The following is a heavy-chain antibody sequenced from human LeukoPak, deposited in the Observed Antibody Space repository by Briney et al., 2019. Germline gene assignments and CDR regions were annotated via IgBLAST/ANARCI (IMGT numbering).Heavy chain of an antibody. V-gene: IGHV3-30*04. CDR1: GFTFSSYV. J-gene: IGHJ4*02. Sequence: GGSLRLSCAASGFTFSSYVMHWVRQAPGKGLEWVAIISYDGSNEYYADSVKGRFTISRDNAKNSLYLQMNSLRAEDTAVYYCARADGSGSYYFDYWGQGTLVTVSS. D-gene: IGHD3-10*01. CDR2: ISYDGSNE. CDR3: ARADGSGSYYFDY.